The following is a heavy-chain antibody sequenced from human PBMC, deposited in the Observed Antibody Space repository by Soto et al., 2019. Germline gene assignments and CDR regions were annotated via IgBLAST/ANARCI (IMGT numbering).Heavy chain of an antibody. CDR3: ARDSYSQPPNHRWGGGYMDV. D-gene: IGHD3-10*01. CDR1: GGSISNGGYY. J-gene: IGHJ6*03. Sequence: QVQLQESGPGLVKPSQTLSLTCVVSGGSISNGGYYWSWIRQHPGKGQAWIGAIYFSGSTYYNPSLWSRVTISVATPKNQFSLKLSSVTAADTAVYYCARDSYSQPPNHRWGGGYMDVWGKGTTVTVSS. CDR2: IYFSGST. V-gene: IGHV4-31*11.